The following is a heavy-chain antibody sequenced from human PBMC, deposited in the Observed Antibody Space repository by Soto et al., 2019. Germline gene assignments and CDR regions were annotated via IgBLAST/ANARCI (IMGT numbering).Heavy chain of an antibody. V-gene: IGHV4-34*01. CDR1: GGSFRGYY. D-gene: IGHD2-2*01. CDR3: ARVRPHRSYCSSTSCSSYFDY. Sequence: PSETLDLTCAVCGGSFRGYYGGWIRQHPGKGLEWIGEINHSGSTNYNPSLKSRVTISVDTSKNQFSLKLSSVTAADTAVYYCARVRPHRSYCSSTSCSSYFDYWRQGTLDTVSS. J-gene: IGHJ4*02. CDR2: INHSGST.